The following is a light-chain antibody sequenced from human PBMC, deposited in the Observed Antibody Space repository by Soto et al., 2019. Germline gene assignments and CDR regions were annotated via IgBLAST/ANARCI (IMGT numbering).Light chain of an antibody. Sequence: QAVVTQPPSASGTPGQRVTISCSGSSSNIGSNTVNWYQQLPGTAPKLLIYSNNQRPSGVPDRFSGSKSGTSASLAISGLQFEDEADYYCCSYAGSYPFVFGTGTKLTVL. CDR1: SSNIGSNT. V-gene: IGLV1-44*01. CDR3: CSYAGSYPFV. CDR2: SNN. J-gene: IGLJ1*01.